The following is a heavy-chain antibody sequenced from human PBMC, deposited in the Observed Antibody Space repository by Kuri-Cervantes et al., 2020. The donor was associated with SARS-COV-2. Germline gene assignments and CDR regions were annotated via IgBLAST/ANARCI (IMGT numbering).Heavy chain of an antibody. J-gene: IGHJ5*01. CDR3: ARARYSSSYLYNWFDS. CDR2: IYTSGST. V-gene: IGHV4-4*07. D-gene: IGHD6-13*01. CDR1: GGSISSYY. Sequence: SETLSLTCTVSGGSISSYYWSWIRQPAGKGLEWIGRIYTSGSTNYNPSLKSRVTMSVDTSKNQFSLKLSSVTAADTAVYYCARARYSSSYLYNWFDSWGQGTLVTVSS.